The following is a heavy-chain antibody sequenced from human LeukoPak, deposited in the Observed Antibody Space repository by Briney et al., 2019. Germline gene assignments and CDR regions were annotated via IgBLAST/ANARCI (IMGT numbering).Heavy chain of an antibody. V-gene: IGHV3-7*03. CDR3: AKHHTSTLPQAAFDI. CDR2: IKEDGSDI. J-gene: IGHJ3*02. D-gene: IGHD2-2*01. CDR1: GFSFCDYW. Sequence: GGSLRLFCAGCGFSFCDYWMTWVRQAPGRGVEGVAYIKEDGSDIQYVASVKGRFTISRDNAKNSLSLQMNTLRAEDMALYYCAKHHTSTLPQAAFDIWGQGTMVTVSS.